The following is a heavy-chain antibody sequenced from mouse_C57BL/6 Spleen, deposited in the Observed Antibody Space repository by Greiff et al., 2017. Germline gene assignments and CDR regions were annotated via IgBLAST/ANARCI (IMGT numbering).Heavy chain of an antibody. Sequence: EVHLVESGGDLVKPGGSLKLSCAASGFTFSSYGMSWVRQTPDKRLEWVATISSGGSYTSYPDSVKGRFTISRDNAKNTLYLQMSSLKSEDTAMYYCARRDYYGSSYGSYFDYWGQGTTLTVSS. J-gene: IGHJ2*01. D-gene: IGHD1-1*01. V-gene: IGHV5-6*01. CDR1: GFTFSSYG. CDR2: ISSGGSYT. CDR3: ARRDYYGSSYGSYFDY.